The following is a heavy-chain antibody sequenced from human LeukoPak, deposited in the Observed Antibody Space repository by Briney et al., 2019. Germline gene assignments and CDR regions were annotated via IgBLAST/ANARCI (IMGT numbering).Heavy chain of an antibody. J-gene: IGHJ4*02. CDR2: NYTSGST. CDR1: GGSISSGSYY. Sequence: SQTLSLTCAVSGGSISSGSYYWSWIRQPAGKGLEWIGRNYTSGSTNYNPSLKSRVTISIDTSKNQFSLKLSSVTAADTAVYYCARMFRAHYYDSSGVFDYWGQGTLVTVSS. D-gene: IGHD3-22*01. V-gene: IGHV4-61*02. CDR3: ARMFRAHYYDSSGVFDY.